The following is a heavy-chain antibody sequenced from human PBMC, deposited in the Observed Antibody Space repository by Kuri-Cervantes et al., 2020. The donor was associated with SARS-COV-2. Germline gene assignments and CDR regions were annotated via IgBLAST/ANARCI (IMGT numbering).Heavy chain of an antibody. V-gene: IGHV7-4-1*02. CDR3: ARDLNLYYDYVWGSYQFDY. D-gene: IGHD3-16*02. CDR1: GYTFTSYD. CDR2: INTNTGNP. J-gene: IGHJ4*02. Sequence: ASVKVSCKASGYTFTSYDINWVRQATGQGLEWMGWINTNTGNPTYAQGFTGRFVFSLDTSVSTAYLQISSLKAEDTAAYYCARDLNLYYDYVWGSYQFDYWGQGTLVTVSS.